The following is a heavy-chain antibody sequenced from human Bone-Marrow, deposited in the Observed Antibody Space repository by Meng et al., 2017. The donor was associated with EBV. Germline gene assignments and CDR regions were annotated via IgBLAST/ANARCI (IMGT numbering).Heavy chain of an antibody. CDR3: ARGGIFGVAIFDY. V-gene: IGHV4-34*01. J-gene: IGHJ4*02. CDR2: INHRGST. CDR1: GGSFSGYN. D-gene: IGHD3-3*01. Sequence: VQLQQWCVGLLKPSQTRSLTCAVYGGSFSGYNWRWIRQPPGKGLEWIGEINHRGSTNYNPSLKRRVTISVDTSKNQFSLKLSSVTAADTAVYYCARGGIFGVAIFDYWGQGTLVTVSS.